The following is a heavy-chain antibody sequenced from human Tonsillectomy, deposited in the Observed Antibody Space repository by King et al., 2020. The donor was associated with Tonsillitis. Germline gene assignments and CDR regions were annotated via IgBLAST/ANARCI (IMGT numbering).Heavy chain of an antibody. CDR1: GFSLSTSGMC. Sequence: VTLKESGPALVKPTQTLTLTCTFSGFSLSTSGMCVSWIRQPPGKALEWLALIDWDDDKYYSTSLKPRLTISKDTSKNQVVLTMTNMDPEDTATYYCARIQNDFWSGYADFWGRGTLVTVSS. D-gene: IGHD3-3*01. V-gene: IGHV2-70*01. J-gene: IGHJ4*02. CDR2: IDWDDDK. CDR3: ARIQNDFWSGYADF.